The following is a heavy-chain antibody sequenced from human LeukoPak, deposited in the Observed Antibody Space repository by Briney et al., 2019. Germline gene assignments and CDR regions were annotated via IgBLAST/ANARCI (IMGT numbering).Heavy chain of an antibody. CDR2: IYYSGST. D-gene: IGHD1/OR15-1a*01. Sequence: SETLSLTCTVSGGSISSYYWSWIRQPPGKGLEWIGYIYYSGSTNYNPSLKSRVTISVDTSKNQFSLKLSSVTTADTAVYHCARHRTNYYYYGMDVWGQGTTVTVSS. CDR1: GGSISSYY. V-gene: IGHV4-59*08. J-gene: IGHJ6*02. CDR3: ARHRTNYYYYGMDV.